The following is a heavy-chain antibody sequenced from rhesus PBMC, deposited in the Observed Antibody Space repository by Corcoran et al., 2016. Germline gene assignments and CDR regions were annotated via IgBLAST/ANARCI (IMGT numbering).Heavy chain of an antibody. D-gene: IGHD6-31*01. Sequence: EVQLVESGGGLAKPGGSLRLSCAAYGFTFSSYWMNWVRQAPGKGLEWVSVINSGGGSTYYADSVKVRFTIARDNSKDTLSLQMNSLRAEDTAVYYCAKMYSSGWYGIDYWGQGVLVTVSS. V-gene: IGHV3S25*01. CDR3: AKMYSSGWYGIDY. CDR2: INSGGGST. CDR1: GFTFSSYW. J-gene: IGHJ4*01.